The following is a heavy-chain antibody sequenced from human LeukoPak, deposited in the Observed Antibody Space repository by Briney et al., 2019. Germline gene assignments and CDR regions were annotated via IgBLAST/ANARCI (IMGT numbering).Heavy chain of an antibody. CDR2: IYFSGNT. J-gene: IGHJ6*03. Sequence: SETLSLTCTVSGGSISSSSYYWGWIRQPPGKGLEWIGSIYFSGNTYHNPSLKSRVTISVDTSKNQSSLKMRSVTAADTAVYYCARGPYYYYMDVWGEGTTVTVSS. CDR3: ARGPYYYYMDV. CDR1: GGSISSSSYY. V-gene: IGHV4-39*07.